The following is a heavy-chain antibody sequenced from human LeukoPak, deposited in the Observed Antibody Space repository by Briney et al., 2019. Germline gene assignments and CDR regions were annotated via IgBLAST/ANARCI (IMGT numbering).Heavy chain of an antibody. V-gene: IGHV1-46*01. CDR2: INPSGGST. J-gene: IGHJ4*02. CDR1: GYTFTSYY. CDR3: ARALWPEPLDY. D-gene: IGHD2/OR15-2a*01. Sequence: ASVKVSCKASGYTFTSYYMHRVRQAPGQGLEWMGIINPSGGSTSYAQKFQGRVTMTRDTSTSTVYMELSSLRSEDTAVYYCARALWPEPLDYWGQGTLVTVSS.